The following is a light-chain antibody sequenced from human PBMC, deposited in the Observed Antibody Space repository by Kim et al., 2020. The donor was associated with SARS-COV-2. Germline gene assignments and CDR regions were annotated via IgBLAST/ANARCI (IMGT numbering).Light chain of an antibody. J-gene: IGKJ1*01. Sequence: DIQMTQSPSTLSASVGDRVTITCRASQSISSSLAWYQQKPGKAPKLLIYDASNLEGGVPSRFSGSGSGTDFTLTISSLQPDDFATYYCQQYNSYWTFGQGTKVDIK. CDR2: DAS. V-gene: IGKV1-5*01. CDR3: QQYNSYWT. CDR1: QSISSS.